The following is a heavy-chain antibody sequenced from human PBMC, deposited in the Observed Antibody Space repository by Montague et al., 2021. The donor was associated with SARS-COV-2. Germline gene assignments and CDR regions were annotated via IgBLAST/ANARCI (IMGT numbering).Heavy chain of an antibody. J-gene: IGHJ6*02. CDR1: GGSIRSGSYY. CDR3: ARDYGDYSYYYGLDV. D-gene: IGHD4-17*01. V-gene: IGHV4-61*02. Sequence: TLSLTCTVSGGSIRSGSYYWSWTRQPAGKGLEWIGRIYSNGSTNYNPSLKSRVTMSVDTSKNQFSLKVSSVTAADTVVYYCARDYGDYSYYYGLDVRGQGTTVTVSS. CDR2: IYSNGST.